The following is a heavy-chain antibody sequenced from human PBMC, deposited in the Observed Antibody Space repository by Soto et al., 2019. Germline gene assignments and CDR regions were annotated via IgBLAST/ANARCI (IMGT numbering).Heavy chain of an antibody. CDR3: ASYYYDFWSGYYMFDY. D-gene: IGHD3-3*01. V-gene: IGHV4-39*01. J-gene: IGHJ4*02. CDR2: IYYSGST. CDR1: GGSISSSSYY. Sequence: SETLSLTCTVSGGSISSSSYYWGWIRQPPGKGLEWIGSIYYSGSTYYNPSLKSRVTISVDTSKNQFSLKLSSVTAADTAVYYCASYYYDFWSGYYMFDYWGQGTLVTVS.